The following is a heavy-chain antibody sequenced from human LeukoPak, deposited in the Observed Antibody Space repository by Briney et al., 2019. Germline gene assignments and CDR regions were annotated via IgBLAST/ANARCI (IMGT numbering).Heavy chain of an antibody. D-gene: IGHD6-25*01. CDR3: ARTTSFTASGYDY. CDR2: INPYNGDR. CDR1: GYTFTTYH. V-gene: IGHV1-8*03. J-gene: IGHJ4*02. Sequence: GASVKVSCKTSGYTFTTYHINWVRQATGQGLEWLGWINPYNGDRGYVQKSQGRLSITSDTSMSTAYMELGSLRSDDTAVYFCARTTSFTASGYDYWGQGTLLTVSS.